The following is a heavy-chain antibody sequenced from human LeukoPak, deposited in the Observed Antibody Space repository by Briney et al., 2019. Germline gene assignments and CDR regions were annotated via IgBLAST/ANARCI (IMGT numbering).Heavy chain of an antibody. CDR1: GGSFSGYY. Sequence: PSETLSLTCAVYGGSFSGYYWSWIRQPPGKGLEWIGEINHSGGTNYNPSLKSRVTISVDTSKNQFSLKLSSVPAADTAVYYCARGRGGIARKYDSSTTRYFDLWGRGTLVTVSS. J-gene: IGHJ2*01. CDR3: ARGRGGIARKYDSSTTRYFDL. CDR2: INHSGGT. V-gene: IGHV4-34*01. D-gene: IGHD3-22*01.